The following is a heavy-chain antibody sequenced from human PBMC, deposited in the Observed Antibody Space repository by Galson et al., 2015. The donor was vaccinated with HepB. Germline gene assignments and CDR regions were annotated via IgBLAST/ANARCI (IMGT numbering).Heavy chain of an antibody. J-gene: IGHJ4*02. CDR3: ARTLDGDSYFAY. D-gene: IGHD4-17*01. Sequence: SLRLSCAASGVTVSNSYMTWVRQAPGKGLECVSVIYSGGSRYSADSVKGRFTISRGNAKNTLFLQMNSLRAEDTAVYYCARTLDGDSYFAYWGQGTLVTVSS. CDR1: GVTVSNSY. V-gene: IGHV3-66*02. CDR2: IYSGGSR.